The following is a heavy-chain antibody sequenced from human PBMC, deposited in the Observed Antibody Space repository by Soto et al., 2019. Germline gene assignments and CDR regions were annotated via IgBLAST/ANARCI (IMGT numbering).Heavy chain of an antibody. J-gene: IGHJ6*03. V-gene: IGHV4-59*08. CDR2: LYYSGST. Sequence: QVQLQESGPGLVKPSETLSLTCTVSGGSISSYYWSWIRQPPGKGLEWIGYLYYSGSTNYNPSLKSRVTISVDTSKNQFSLKLSSVTAADTAVYYCARRSSSPQFYYYYYMDVWGKGTTVTVSS. CDR1: GGSISSYY. CDR3: ARRSSSPQFYYYYYMDV. D-gene: IGHD6-6*01.